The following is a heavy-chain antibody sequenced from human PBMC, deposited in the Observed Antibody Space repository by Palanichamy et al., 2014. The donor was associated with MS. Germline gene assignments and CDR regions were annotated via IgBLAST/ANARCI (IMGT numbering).Heavy chain of an antibody. CDR1: GESVSGYY. V-gene: IGHV4-34*01. Sequence: QVQLQQWGAGLLKPSETLSLTCVVNGESVSGYYWTWIRQSPGMGLEWIGEIDHTGITNYNPSLKSRASISLDTSKKQFSLNLRSVTAADTAVYYCARRDIYYYYGMDVWGQGTTVTVSS. CDR2: IDHTGIT. CDR3: ARRDIYYYYGMDV. J-gene: IGHJ6*02.